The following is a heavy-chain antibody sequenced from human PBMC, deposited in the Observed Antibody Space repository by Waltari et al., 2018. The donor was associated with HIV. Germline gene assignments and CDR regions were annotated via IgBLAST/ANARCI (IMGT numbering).Heavy chain of an antibody. J-gene: IGHJ3*01. CDR2: VNPGGGVA. CDR3: LVVSSGTTGRPPPRENFEV. Sequence: VLLAQSGGEVKKPGASVKISCKASQYRFSPFYFHWVRQAPGQGLKWMGSVNPGGGVATKPHNFQDRVTLTTDTSTSTVFVEVSSLRSDDTASYFCLVVSSGTTGRPPPRENFEVWGQGTVVAV. D-gene: IGHD3-9*01. CDR1: QYRFSPFY. V-gene: IGHV1-46*01.